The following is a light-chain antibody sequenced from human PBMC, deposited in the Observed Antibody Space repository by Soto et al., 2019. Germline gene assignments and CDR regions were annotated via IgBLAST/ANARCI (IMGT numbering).Light chain of an antibody. Sequence: QSVLTQPPSVSGAPGQRVTISCTGNNSNLGAGSDVHWYQQLPGAAPKLVIFGNRNRPSGVPERFSGSKSGTSASLAITGLQAEDEADYYCQAYDYSLTAFVFGGGTQLTVL. CDR1: NSNLGAGSD. CDR2: GNR. V-gene: IGLV1-40*01. J-gene: IGLJ3*02. CDR3: QAYDYSLTAFV.